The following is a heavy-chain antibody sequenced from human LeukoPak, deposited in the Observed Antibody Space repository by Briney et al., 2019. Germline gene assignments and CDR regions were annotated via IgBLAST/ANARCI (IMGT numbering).Heavy chain of an antibody. CDR3: AREHKDYDGDGYYYGY. CDR2: INHSGST. Sequence: SETLSLTCAVYGGSFSGYYWSWIRQPPGKGLEWIGEINHSGSTSYNPSLKSRVTISADTSKNQFSLKLSSVTAADTAVYYCAREHKDYDGDGYYYGYWGQGTLVTVSS. J-gene: IGHJ4*02. D-gene: IGHD2-21*02. V-gene: IGHV4-34*01. CDR1: GGSFSGYY.